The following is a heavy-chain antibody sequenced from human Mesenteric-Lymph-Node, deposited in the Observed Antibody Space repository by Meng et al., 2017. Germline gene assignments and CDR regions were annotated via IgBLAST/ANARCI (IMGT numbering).Heavy chain of an antibody. Sequence: QVPLGRAGAEGKKPGSSVKVSCKASRGTFSSYTISWGRQAPGQGLEWMGRIIPILGMANYAQKFQGRVTITADKSTSTAYMELSSLRSEDTAVYYCASSIFGVVIISPLGYWGQGTLVTVSS. D-gene: IGHD3-3*01. J-gene: IGHJ4*02. CDR1: RGTFSSYT. V-gene: IGHV1-69*02. CDR2: IIPILGMA. CDR3: ASSIFGVVIISPLGY.